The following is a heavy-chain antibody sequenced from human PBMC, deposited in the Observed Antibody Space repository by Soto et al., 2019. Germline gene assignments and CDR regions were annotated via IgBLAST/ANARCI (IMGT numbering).Heavy chain of an antibody. Sequence: GGSLRLSCAASGFTFSSYGMHWVRQAPGKGLEWVAVISYDGSNKYYADSVKGRFTISRDNSKNTLYLQMNSLRAEDTAVYYCAKDPLPIAARPMLVDYWGQGTLVTVSS. V-gene: IGHV3-30*18. J-gene: IGHJ4*02. D-gene: IGHD6-6*01. CDR2: ISYDGSNK. CDR1: GFTFSSYG. CDR3: AKDPLPIAARPMLVDY.